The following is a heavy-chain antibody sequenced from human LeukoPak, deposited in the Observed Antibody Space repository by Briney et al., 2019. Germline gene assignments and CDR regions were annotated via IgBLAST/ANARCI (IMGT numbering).Heavy chain of an antibody. J-gene: IGHJ4*02. CDR1: GFTFSSYA. CDR2: ISSNGGST. Sequence: GGSLRLSCAASGFTFSSYAMHWVRQAPGKGLEYVSAISSNGGSTYYANSVKGRFTISRDNSKNTLYLQMNSLRAEDTAVYYCLTYYYDSSGYWIFDYWGQGTLVTVSS. V-gene: IGHV3-64*01. D-gene: IGHD3-22*01. CDR3: LTYYYDSSGYWIFDY.